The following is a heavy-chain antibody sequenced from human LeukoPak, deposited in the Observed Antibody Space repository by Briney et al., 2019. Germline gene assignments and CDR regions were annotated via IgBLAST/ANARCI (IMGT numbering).Heavy chain of an antibody. V-gene: IGHV4-59*08. D-gene: IGHD3-22*01. CDR1: GGSIKHYY. Sequence: PSETLSLTCTVSGGSIKHYYWSWIRQPPASGLEWLAYVYDNGRTNYNSSLRSRLTISVDTSRNQFSLNLTSVTAADTAVYYCARHGYDTYFYQAHFDYWGQGAQVTVSS. CDR3: ARHGYDTYFYQAHFDY. J-gene: IGHJ4*02. CDR2: VYDNGRT.